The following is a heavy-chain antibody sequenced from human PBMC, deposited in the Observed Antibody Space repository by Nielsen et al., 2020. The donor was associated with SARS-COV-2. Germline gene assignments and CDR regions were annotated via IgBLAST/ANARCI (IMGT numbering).Heavy chain of an antibody. CDR1: GFTFSSYS. V-gene: IGHV3-21*01. J-gene: IGHJ4*02. CDR2: ISSSSSYI. Sequence: GESLKISCAASGFTFSSYSMNWVRQAPGKGLEWVSSISSSSSYIYYADSVKGRFTISRDNAKNSLYLQMNSLRAEDTAVYYCAREPVSFGSGSNFDYWGQGTLVTVSS. CDR3: AREPVSFGSGSNFDY. D-gene: IGHD3-10*01.